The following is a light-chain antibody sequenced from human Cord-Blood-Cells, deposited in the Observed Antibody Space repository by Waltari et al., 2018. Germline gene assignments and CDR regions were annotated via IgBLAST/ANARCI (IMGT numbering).Light chain of an antibody. V-gene: IGLV1-44*01. CDR1: SSNIGSNT. CDR2: SNN. CDR3: AAWDDSLNGPV. Sequence: QSVLTQSPSASGTPGQGVTISCSGSSSNIGSNTVIWYQQLPGTAPKLLIYSNNQRPSGVPDRFSGSKSGTSASLAISGLQSEDEADYYCAAWDDSLNGPVFGGGTKLTVL. J-gene: IGLJ2*01.